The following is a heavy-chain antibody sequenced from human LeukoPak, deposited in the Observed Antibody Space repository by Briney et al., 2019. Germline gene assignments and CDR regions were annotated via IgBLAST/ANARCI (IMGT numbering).Heavy chain of an antibody. Sequence: GGSLRLSCAASGFTVSSNYMSWVRQAPGKGLEWVSVIYSGGRTYYADSVKGRFTISRDNSKNTLYLQMNSLRAEDTAVYYCARESDSGYYLSYWGQGTLVTVSS. CDR1: GFTVSSNY. CDR2: IYSGGRT. CDR3: ARESDSGYYLSY. V-gene: IGHV3-66*01. D-gene: IGHD3-22*01. J-gene: IGHJ4*02.